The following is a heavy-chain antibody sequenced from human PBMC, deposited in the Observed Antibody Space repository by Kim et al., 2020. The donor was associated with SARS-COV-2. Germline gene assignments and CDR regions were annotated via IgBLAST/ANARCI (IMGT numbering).Heavy chain of an antibody. J-gene: IGHJ4*02. CDR2: INADNGHT. CDR1: GYTFTTYD. CDR3: ARGGFGKNYFNY. D-gene: IGHD3-10*01. Sequence: ASVKVSCKASGYTFTTYDMHWVRQAPGQSLEWMGWINADNGHTKYSHKFQGRVTTTRDTSPSTAYMELSSLRSEDTAVYYCARGGFGKNYFNYWGQGTLVTDSS. V-gene: IGHV1-3*01.